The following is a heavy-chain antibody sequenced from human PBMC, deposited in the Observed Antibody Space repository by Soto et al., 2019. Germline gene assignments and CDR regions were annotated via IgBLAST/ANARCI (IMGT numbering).Heavy chain of an antibody. J-gene: IGHJ6*02. Sequence: QVQLQESGPGLVKPSETLSLTCTVSGGSVSSGSYYWSWIRQPPGKGLEWIGYIYYSGSTNYNPSLKSRVTRSVDTSKNQFSLKLSSVTAADTAVYYCAAGGYDSYYYYGMDVWGQGTTVTVSS. CDR3: AAGGYDSYYYYGMDV. CDR2: IYYSGST. D-gene: IGHD5-12*01. V-gene: IGHV4-61*01. CDR1: GGSVSSGSYY.